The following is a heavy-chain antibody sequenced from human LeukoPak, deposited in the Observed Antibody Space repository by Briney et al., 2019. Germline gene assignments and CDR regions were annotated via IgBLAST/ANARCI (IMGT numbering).Heavy chain of an antibody. CDR3: ARGLIDGQNSHSLDY. CDR2: INHSGSS. V-gene: IGHV4-34*01. J-gene: IGHJ4*02. Sequence: SETLSLTCAVYGGSFSGYYWSWIRQPPGKGLEWIGEINHSGSSNYNPSLKSRVTISVDTSKNQFSLKPSSVTAADTAVYYCARGLIDGQNSHSLDYWGQGTLVTVSS. D-gene: IGHD5-24*01. CDR1: GGSFSGYY.